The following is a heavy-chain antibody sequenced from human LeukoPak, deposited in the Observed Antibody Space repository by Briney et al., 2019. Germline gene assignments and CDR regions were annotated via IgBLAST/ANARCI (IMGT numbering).Heavy chain of an antibody. Sequence: ASVKVSCKASGYTFTSYGISWVRQAPGQGLEWMGWISAYNGNTNYAQKLQGRVTMTTDTSTSTAYMELRSLRSDDTAVYYCARDAWMGYDILTGYYVGSGNWFGPWGQGTLVTVSS. CDR1: GYTFTSYG. J-gene: IGHJ5*02. CDR2: ISAYNGNT. D-gene: IGHD3-9*01. CDR3: ARDAWMGYDILTGYYVGSGNWFGP. V-gene: IGHV1-18*04.